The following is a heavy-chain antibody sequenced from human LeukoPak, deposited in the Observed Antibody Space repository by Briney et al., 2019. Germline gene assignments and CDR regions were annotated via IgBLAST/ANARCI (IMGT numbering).Heavy chain of an antibody. J-gene: IGHJ4*02. CDR2: IKTRADGETT. CDR3: TTRVVTTNDN. CDR1: GFTFKYAW. Sequence: GGSLRLSCPASGFTFKYAWMNWVRQAPGKGLEWVGRIKTRADGETTDYPAPVKGRFTVSRDDSKNTVYLQMNSLKTEDTAVYYCTTRVVTTNDNWGQGTLVTVSS. D-gene: IGHD2-21*02. V-gene: IGHV3-15*01.